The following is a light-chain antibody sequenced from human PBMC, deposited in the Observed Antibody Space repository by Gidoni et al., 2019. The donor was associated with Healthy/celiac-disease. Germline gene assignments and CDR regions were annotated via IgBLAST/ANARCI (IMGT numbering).Light chain of an antibody. CDR1: SSNIGNNY. J-gene: IGLJ2*01. Sequence: QSVLTQPPSVSAAPGQKVTISCSGSSSNIGNNYVSWYQQPPGTAPNLLIYDNNKRPSGIPDRFSGSKSGTSATLGITGLQTGDEADYYCGTWDSSLSGVVFGGGTKLTVL. CDR3: GTWDSSLSGVV. CDR2: DNN. V-gene: IGLV1-51*01.